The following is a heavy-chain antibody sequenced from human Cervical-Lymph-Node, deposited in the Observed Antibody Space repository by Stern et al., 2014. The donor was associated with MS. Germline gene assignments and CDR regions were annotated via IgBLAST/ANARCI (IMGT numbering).Heavy chain of an antibody. Sequence: QITLKESGPALVKPTETLTLTCTVSGFSLNNAKVGVSWIRQPPGKALEWLAHIFSNDEKSYSTSLKSRLTISKDTSRSQVVLIMTNMDPVDTATYYCARIYDFWSGYFFAMDVWGQGTTVTVSS. CDR2: IFSNDEK. CDR3: ARIYDFWSGYFFAMDV. V-gene: IGHV2-26*01. D-gene: IGHD3-3*01. CDR1: GFSLNNAKVG. J-gene: IGHJ6*02.